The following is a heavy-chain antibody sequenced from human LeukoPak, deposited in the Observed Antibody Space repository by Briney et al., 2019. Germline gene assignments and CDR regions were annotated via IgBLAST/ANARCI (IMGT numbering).Heavy chain of an antibody. CDR3: ARVASNIYGYASFDY. Sequence: ASETLSLTCTVSGGSISSSSYYWGWIRQPPGKGLEWIGSIYHSGSDYYNPSLRSRVTISVDTSKKQFSLKLSSVTAADTAVYYCARVASNIYGYASFDYWGQGALITVSS. CDR1: GGSISSSSYY. CDR2: IYHSGSD. V-gene: IGHV4-39*01. D-gene: IGHD5-18*01. J-gene: IGHJ4*02.